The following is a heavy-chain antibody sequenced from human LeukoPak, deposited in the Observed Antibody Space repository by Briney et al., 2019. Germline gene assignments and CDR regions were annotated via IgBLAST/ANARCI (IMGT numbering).Heavy chain of an antibody. CDR3: ARDWSSSSGLDN. J-gene: IGHJ4*02. D-gene: IGHD2-2*01. CDR2: IKQDGSAQ. Sequence: PGGSLRLSCAASGFTFNSYWMSWVRQAPGKGLEWVGNIKQDGSAQYYGDSVMGRFTISRDNAKNSLYLQMNNLRVEDTAVYYCARDWSSSSGLDNWGQGTLVTVSS. CDR1: GFTFNSYW. V-gene: IGHV3-7*01.